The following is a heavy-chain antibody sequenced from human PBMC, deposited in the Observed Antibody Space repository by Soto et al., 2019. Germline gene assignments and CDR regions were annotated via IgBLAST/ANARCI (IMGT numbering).Heavy chain of an antibody. Sequence: QVILAQSGAEVKKPGSSVKVSCKGSGGSFSSFSINWVRHAPGQRFEWMGGIIPILGTANFTQKFQDRVTFTADESTATAYMTLSSLTSEDTAFYYCTSFDSNGYYPQNHYWGPGTQVTVSS. V-gene: IGHV1-69*01. J-gene: IGHJ4*02. CDR2: IIPILGTA. CDR3: TSFDSNGYYPQNHY. D-gene: IGHD3-22*01. CDR1: GGSFSSFS.